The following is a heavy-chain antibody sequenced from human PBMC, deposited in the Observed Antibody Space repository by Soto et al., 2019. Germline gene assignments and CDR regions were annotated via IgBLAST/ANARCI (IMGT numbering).Heavy chain of an antibody. V-gene: IGHV1-18*01. J-gene: IGHJ3*02. CDR2: ISAYNGNT. CDR1: GYTFTSYG. CDR3: ARSSYYDYIWGSYRHNDAFDI. D-gene: IGHD3-16*02. Sequence: QVQLVQSGAEVKKPGASVKVSCKASGYTFTSYGISWVRQAPGQGLEWMGWISAYNGNTNYAQKLQGRVTMTTDTSTRTAYMELRSLRSDDTAVYYCARSSYYDYIWGSYRHNDAFDIWGQGKMVTVSS.